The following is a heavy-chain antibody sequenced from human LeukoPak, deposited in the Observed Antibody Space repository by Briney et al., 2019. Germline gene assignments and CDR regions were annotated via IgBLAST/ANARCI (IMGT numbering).Heavy chain of an antibody. Sequence: GGSLRLSCAASGFTVSSNCMSWVRQAPGKGLEWVSVIYSGGSTYYADSVKGRFTISRDNSKNTLYLQMNSLRAEDTAVYYCARESYSSGFDYWGQGTLVTVSS. V-gene: IGHV3-53*01. J-gene: IGHJ4*02. CDR3: ARESYSSGFDY. CDR2: IYSGGST. D-gene: IGHD6-19*01. CDR1: GFTVSSNC.